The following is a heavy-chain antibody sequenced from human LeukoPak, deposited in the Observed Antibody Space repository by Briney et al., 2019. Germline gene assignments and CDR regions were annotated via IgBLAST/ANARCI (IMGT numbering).Heavy chain of an antibody. CDR3: ARASSNYGDYYYYYYMDV. J-gene: IGHJ6*03. Sequence: SETLSLTCTVSGDSISGYYWSWIRQPPGKGLEWIGKINHSGSTNYNPSLKSRVTISVDTSKNQFSLKLSSVTAADTAVYYCARASSNYGDYYYYYYMDVWGKGTTVTVSS. CDR2: INHSGST. V-gene: IGHV4-34*01. D-gene: IGHD4-17*01. CDR1: GDSISGYY.